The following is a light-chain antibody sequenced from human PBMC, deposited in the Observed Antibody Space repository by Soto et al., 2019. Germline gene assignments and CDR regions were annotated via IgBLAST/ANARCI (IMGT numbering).Light chain of an antibody. CDR1: QGVSSY. CDR2: DAS. CDR3: QQRSNWPPT. V-gene: IGKV3-11*01. J-gene: IGKJ5*01. Sequence: EIVLTQSPATLSLSPGERATLSCRASQGVSSYLAWYQQKPGQAPRLLIYDASNRATGIPARFSGSGSGTDFTHTISSLEPEDFAVYYGQQRSNWPPTFGQGTRLEIK.